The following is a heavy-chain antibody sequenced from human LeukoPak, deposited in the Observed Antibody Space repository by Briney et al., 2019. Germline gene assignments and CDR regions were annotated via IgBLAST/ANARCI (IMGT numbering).Heavy chain of an antibody. V-gene: IGHV3-23*01. CDR3: MKLPTMIIVIDTDFEY. J-gene: IGHJ4*02. CDR1: GFTFSSYA. Sequence: GGSLRLSCAASGFTFSSYAMTWVRQAPGKGLEWVSSISGSDGSTYYADSVKGRFTISRDNSKNTLYLQMNSLRAEDTALYYCMKLPTMIIVIDTDFEYWGQGAQVTVSS. D-gene: IGHD2-21*01. CDR2: ISGSDGST.